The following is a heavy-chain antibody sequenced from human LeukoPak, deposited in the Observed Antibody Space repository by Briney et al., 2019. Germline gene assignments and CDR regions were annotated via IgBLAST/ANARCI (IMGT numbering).Heavy chain of an antibody. CDR3: ARVGYYDFWSGKPYYFDY. V-gene: IGHV1-18*01. CDR2: ISAYNGNT. CDR1: GFTFTSYG. D-gene: IGHD3-3*01. Sequence: ASVKVSCKASGFTFTSYGISWVRQAPGQGLEWMGWISAYNGNTNYAQKLQGRVTMTTDTSTSTAHMELRSLRSDDTAVYYCARVGYYDFWSGKPYYFDYWGQGTLVTVSS. J-gene: IGHJ4*02.